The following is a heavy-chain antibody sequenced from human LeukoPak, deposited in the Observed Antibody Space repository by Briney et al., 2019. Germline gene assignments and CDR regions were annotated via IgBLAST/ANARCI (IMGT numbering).Heavy chain of an antibody. J-gene: IGHJ6*03. CDR2: MNPNSGNT. V-gene: IGHV1-8*01. Sequence: ASVKVSCKASGYTFTSYDINWVRQATGQGLEWMGWMNPNSGNTGYAQKFQGRVTMTRNTSISTAYMELGSLRSEDTAVYYCARGHATGIHYYYYMDVWGKGTTVTVSS. CDR1: GYTFTSYD. CDR3: ARGHATGIHYYYYMDV. D-gene: IGHD2-15*01.